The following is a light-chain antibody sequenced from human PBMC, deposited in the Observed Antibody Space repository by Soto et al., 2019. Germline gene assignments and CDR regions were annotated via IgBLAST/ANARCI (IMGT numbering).Light chain of an antibody. CDR2: GAS. V-gene: IGKV1-16*02. CDR3: QQYKSHPPT. J-gene: IGKJ2*01. CDR1: QDIDGY. Sequence: DIQMTQSPSSLSASVGDRVSFTCRASQDIDGYLAWYQQRPGEAPESLIFGASNLLEEAPSKFSGSGSGSDFTLTISSLQPEDSATYFCQQYKSHPPTFGQGTKLEI.